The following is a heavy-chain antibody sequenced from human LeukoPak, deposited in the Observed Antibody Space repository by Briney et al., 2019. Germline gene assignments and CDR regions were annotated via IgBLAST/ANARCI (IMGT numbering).Heavy chain of an antibody. CDR1: GFTFTSHA. CDR2: ISSSGSTI. J-gene: IGHJ4*02. CDR3: AREARITGTTSD. Sequence: GGSLRLSCAASGFTFTSHAMSWVRQAPGKGLEWVSYISSSGSTIYYADSVKGRFTISRDNAKNSLYLQMNSLRAEDTAVYYCAREARITGTTSDWGQGTLVTVSS. D-gene: IGHD1-7*01. V-gene: IGHV3-48*04.